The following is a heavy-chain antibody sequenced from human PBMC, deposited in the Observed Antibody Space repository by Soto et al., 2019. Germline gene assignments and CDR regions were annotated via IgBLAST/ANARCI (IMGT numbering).Heavy chain of an antibody. CDR1: GFTFSVYA. CDR3: AKGGAVYGLLTHDY. J-gene: IGHJ4*02. D-gene: IGHD3-9*01. V-gene: IGHV3-23*01. CDR2: ITGSSSNL. Sequence: EVQLLESGGGLEQPGGSLRLSCAASGFTFSVYAMSWVRQAPGKGLEWVTTITGSSSNLYYTDSVKGRFAISRDNSRNILFLQMNSLAAEDTAVYYCAKGGAVYGLLTHDYWGQGTLVTVSS.